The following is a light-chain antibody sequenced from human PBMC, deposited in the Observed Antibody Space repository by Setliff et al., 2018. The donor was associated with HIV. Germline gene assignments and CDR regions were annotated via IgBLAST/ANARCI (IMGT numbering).Light chain of an antibody. CDR2: DVN. CDR1: SSDIGGYNY. J-gene: IGLJ1*01. Sequence: QSVLAQPASVSGSPGQSVTISCAGTSSDIGGYNYVSWYQQHPGKAPKLIIYDVNHRPSGISSRFSGSKSGNVASLIISGLQTGDEADYYCSSFSSNFPDLFGSGTRSPS. CDR3: SSFSSNFPDL. V-gene: IGLV2-14*03.